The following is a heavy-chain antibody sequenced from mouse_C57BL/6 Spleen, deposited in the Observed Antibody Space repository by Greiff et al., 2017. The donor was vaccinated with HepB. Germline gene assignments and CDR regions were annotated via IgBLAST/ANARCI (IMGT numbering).Heavy chain of an antibody. D-gene: IGHD2-4*01. V-gene: IGHV1-50*01. J-gene: IGHJ4*01. CDR2: IDPSDSYT. CDR1: GYTFTSYW. Sequence: QVQLQQPGAELVKPGASVKLSCKASGYTFTSYWMQWVKQRPGQGLEWIGEIDPSDSYTNYNQKFKGKATLTVDTSSSTAYMQLSSLTSEDAAVYYCARRKAYDYDGAMDYWGQGTSVTVSS. CDR3: ARRKAYDYDGAMDY.